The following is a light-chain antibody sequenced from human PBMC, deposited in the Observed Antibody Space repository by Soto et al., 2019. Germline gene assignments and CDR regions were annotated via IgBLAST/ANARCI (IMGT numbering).Light chain of an antibody. Sequence: DIQMTQSPSSLSASVGDRVAITCRASQSISIYLNWYQQKPGKAPKVLIYAASNLQSGVPSRFSGSASGTDFTLSISSLHPEDFATYYCQQSNRTPWTFGQGTKVDIK. J-gene: IGKJ1*01. CDR3: QQSNRTPWT. CDR1: QSISIY. V-gene: IGKV1-39*01. CDR2: AAS.